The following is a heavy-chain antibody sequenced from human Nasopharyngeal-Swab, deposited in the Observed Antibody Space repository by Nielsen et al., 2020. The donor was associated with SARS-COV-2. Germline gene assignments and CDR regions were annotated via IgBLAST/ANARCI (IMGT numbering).Heavy chain of an antibody. CDR1: GGSLSSSSYY. Sequence: SETLSLNSTVSGGSLSSSSYYWGWIRQPPGKGLEWIGSIYYSGSTYYNPSLKSRITISVDTSKNQFSLTLSSVTAADTAVYYCARPPHMVRGVSGWFDPWGQGTLVTVSS. CDR2: IYYSGST. V-gene: IGHV4-39*01. J-gene: IGHJ5*02. D-gene: IGHD3-10*01. CDR3: ARPPHMVRGVSGWFDP.